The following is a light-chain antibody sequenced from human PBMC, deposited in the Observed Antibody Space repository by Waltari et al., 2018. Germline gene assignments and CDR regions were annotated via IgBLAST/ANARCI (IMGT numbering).Light chain of an antibody. V-gene: IGKV1-5*03. J-gene: IGKJ5*01. CDR3: QHYNTYSRSIT. CDR2: QAS. Sequence: DIQMTQSPSTLSASVGDRVTIACRASQSISSWLAWYQQKPGKDPTLLIYQASTLERGVPSRFSGSGSGTEFTLTISSLQPDDFATYYCQHYNTYSRSITFGQGTRLEIQ. CDR1: QSISSW.